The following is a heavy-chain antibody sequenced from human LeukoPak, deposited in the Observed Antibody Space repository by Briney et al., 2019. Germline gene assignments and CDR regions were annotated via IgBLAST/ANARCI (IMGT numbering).Heavy chain of an antibody. D-gene: IGHD4-11*01. CDR1: GFTFSDYS. J-gene: IGHJ4*02. CDR2: ISGSSSPI. V-gene: IGHV3-48*04. CDR3: ARLAGVHDYSNYGQFDY. Sequence: GGSLRLSCAASGFTFSDYSMNWVRQAPGKGLEWVSYISGSSSPIFYADSVKGRFTVSRDNAKNSLYLQMNSLRAEDTAVYYCARLAGVHDYSNYGQFDYWGQGTLVTVSS.